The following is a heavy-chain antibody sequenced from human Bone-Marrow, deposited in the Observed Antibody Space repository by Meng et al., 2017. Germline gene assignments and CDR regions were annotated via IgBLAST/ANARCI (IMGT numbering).Heavy chain of an antibody. Sequence: GSLRLSCAVYGGSFSGYYWSWIRQPPGKGLEWIGEINHSGSTNYNPSLKSRVTISVDTSKNQFSLKLSSVTAADTAVYYCARDLGRYCSSTSCYHGYYYYYGMDVWGQGTTVTVSS. CDR3: ARDLGRYCSSTSCYHGYYYYYGMDV. D-gene: IGHD2-2*01. CDR2: INHSGST. V-gene: IGHV4-34*01. J-gene: IGHJ6*02. CDR1: GGSFSGYY.